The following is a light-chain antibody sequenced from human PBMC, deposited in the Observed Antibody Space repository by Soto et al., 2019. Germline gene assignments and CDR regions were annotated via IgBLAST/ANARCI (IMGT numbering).Light chain of an antibody. CDR3: QQYGSSGT. CDR1: QSIGSK. CDR2: GAS. J-gene: IGKJ1*01. Sequence: EIVMRNSPDTLSVSPGERATLSCRASQSIGSKLAWYQQRPGQAPRLLIYGASTRATGVPARFSGSGSGTDFTLTISRLEPEAFAVYYCQQYGSSGTFGQGTKV. V-gene: IGKV3-15*01.